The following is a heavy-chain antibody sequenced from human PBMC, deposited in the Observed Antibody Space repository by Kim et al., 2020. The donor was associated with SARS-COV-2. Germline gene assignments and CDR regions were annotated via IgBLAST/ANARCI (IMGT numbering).Heavy chain of an antibody. CDR1: GYTLTELS. Sequence: ASVKVSCKVSGYTLTELSIHWVRQAPGKGLEWMGGFDPEDEETIYAQKFQGRVTMTEDTSTDTAYMELSSLKSEDTAVYYCATSGSRSYYGSGKVIWFDPWGQGTLVTVSS. CDR3: ATSGSRSYYGSGKVIWFDP. V-gene: IGHV1-24*01. CDR2: FDPEDEET. J-gene: IGHJ5*02. D-gene: IGHD3-10*01.